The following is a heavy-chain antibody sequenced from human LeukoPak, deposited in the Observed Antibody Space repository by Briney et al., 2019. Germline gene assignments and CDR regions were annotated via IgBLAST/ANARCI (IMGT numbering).Heavy chain of an antibody. CDR2: VSGSGAIA. Sequence: PGGSLRLSCAASGFTFSNYAMTWVRQAPGRGLEWVSAVSGSGAIAYYTDSVKGRFTVSRDNSKNTLYLQMSSLTAKDTAVYYCAKETKWELLYYFDYWGQGTLVTVSS. J-gene: IGHJ4*02. D-gene: IGHD1-26*01. CDR3: AKETKWELLYYFDY. V-gene: IGHV3-23*01. CDR1: GFTFSNYA.